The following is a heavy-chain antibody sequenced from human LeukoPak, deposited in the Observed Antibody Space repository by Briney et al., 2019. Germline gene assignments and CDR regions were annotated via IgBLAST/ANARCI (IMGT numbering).Heavy chain of an antibody. CDR1: GFTFSSYA. Sequence: GGSLRLSCSASGFTFSSYAMHWVRQAPGKGLECVSAISSNGGSTYYADSVKVRFTISRDNSKNTLYLQMSSLRAEDTAVYYCVKADCSGGSCYRIWGQGTLVTVSS. J-gene: IGHJ4*02. D-gene: IGHD2-15*01. CDR2: ISSNGGST. CDR3: VKADCSGGSCYRI. V-gene: IGHV3-64D*06.